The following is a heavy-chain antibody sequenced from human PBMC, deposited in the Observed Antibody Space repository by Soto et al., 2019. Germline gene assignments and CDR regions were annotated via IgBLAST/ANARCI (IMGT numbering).Heavy chain of an antibody. CDR1: GGTFSSYA. J-gene: IGHJ6*02. CDR3: AREGYDSRNYYYYGMDG. Sequence: SVKVSCKASGGTFSSYAISWVRQAPGQGLEWMGGIIPIFGTANYAQKFQGRVTITADESTSTAYMELSSLRSEDTAVYYCAREGYDSRNYYYYGMDGWGQGTTVTVAS. V-gene: IGHV1-69*13. CDR2: IIPIFGTA. D-gene: IGHD3-22*01.